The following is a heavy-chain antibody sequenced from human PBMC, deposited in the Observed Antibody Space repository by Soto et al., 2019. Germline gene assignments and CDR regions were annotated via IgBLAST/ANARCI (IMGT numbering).Heavy chain of an antibody. CDR1: GGSISSYY. Sequence: PSETLSLTCTVSGGSISSYYWSWIRQPPGKGLEWIGYIYYSGSTNYNPSLKSRVTISVDTSKNQFSLKLSSVTAADTAVYYCARHRAYDFWSPFDPWGQGTLVTVSS. CDR3: ARHRAYDFWSPFDP. V-gene: IGHV4-59*08. CDR2: IYYSGST. J-gene: IGHJ5*02. D-gene: IGHD3-3*01.